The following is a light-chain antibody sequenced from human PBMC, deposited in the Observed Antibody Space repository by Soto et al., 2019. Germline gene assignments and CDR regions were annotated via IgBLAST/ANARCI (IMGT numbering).Light chain of an antibody. V-gene: IGKV3-20*01. Sequence: EVVLTQSPGTLSLSPGESATLSCRASQSVSNNYFAWYQQKPGQAPRLLIFGSSDRATGIPDRFSGSGSGTDFSLTISRLEPEDFAVYYCQQYGSSPPYTFGQGTKLGIK. CDR3: QQYGSSPPYT. J-gene: IGKJ2*01. CDR2: GSS. CDR1: QSVSNNY.